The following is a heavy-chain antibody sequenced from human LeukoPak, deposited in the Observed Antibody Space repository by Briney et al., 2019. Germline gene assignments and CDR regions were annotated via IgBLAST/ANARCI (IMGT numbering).Heavy chain of an antibody. CDR2: IIPIFGTA. J-gene: IGHJ6*03. CDR3: ARGYVRGVINYYYYYMDV. D-gene: IGHD3-10*01. Sequence: GAPVKVSCKASGGTFSSYAISWVRQAPGQGLEWMGGIIPIFGTANYAQKFQGRVTITADESTSTAYMELSSLRSEDTAVYYCARGYVRGVINYYYYYMDVWGKGTTVTISS. V-gene: IGHV1-69*13. CDR1: GGTFSSYA.